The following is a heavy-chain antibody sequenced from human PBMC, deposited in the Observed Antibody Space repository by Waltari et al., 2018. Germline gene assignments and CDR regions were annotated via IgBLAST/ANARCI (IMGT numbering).Heavy chain of an antibody. J-gene: IGHJ4*02. CDR1: GGSISSHY. CDR3: ARTTVLYDFWSGYCDY. V-gene: IGHV4-59*11. D-gene: IGHD3-3*01. CDR2: IYYSCST. Sequence: QVQLQESGPGLVKPSETLSLTCTVSGGSISSHYWSWIRQPPGKGLEWIGYIYYSCSTNYHPSHKSRVTISVDTSKNQFSLKLSSVTAADTAVYYCARTTVLYDFWSGYCDYWGQGTLVTVSS.